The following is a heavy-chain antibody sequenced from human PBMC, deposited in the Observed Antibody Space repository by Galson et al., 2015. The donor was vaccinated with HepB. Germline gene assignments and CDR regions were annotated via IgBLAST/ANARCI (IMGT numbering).Heavy chain of an antibody. D-gene: IGHD6-19*01. CDR1: GGSFSGYY. J-gene: IGHJ4*02. V-gene: IGHV4-34*01. CDR3: ARGRNSSGRYANDY. Sequence: ETLSLTCAVYGGSFSGYYWSWIRQPPGKGLEWIGEINHSGSTNYNPSLKSRVTISVDTSKNQFSLKLSSVTAADTAVYYCARGRNSSGRYANDYWGQGTLVTVSS. CDR2: INHSGST.